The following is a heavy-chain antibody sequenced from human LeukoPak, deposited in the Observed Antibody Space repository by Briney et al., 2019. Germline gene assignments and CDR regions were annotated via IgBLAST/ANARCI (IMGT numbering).Heavy chain of an antibody. J-gene: IGHJ2*01. CDR1: RFTFSNSG. CDR2: ITSSSSYI. D-gene: IGHD2-21*01. CDR3: AGIVAGDDYWFFDL. Sequence: GGSLRLSCAASRFTFSNSGMNWVRQAPGKGLEWVSSITSSSSYIYYADSVKGRFTMSRDNAKNSLFLQMNSLGAEDTAVYYCAGIVAGDDYWFFDLWGRGTLVTVSS. V-gene: IGHV3-21*01.